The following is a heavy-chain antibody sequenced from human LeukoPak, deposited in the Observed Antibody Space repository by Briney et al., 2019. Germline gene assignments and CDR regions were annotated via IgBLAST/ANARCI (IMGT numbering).Heavy chain of an antibody. J-gene: IGHJ4*02. CDR2: INPNSGGT. V-gene: IGHV1-2*02. D-gene: IGHD3-10*01. CDR3: ARVFVRGVILTPLGY. Sequence: ASVKVSCKASGYTFTGYYMHWVRQAPGQGLEWMGWINPNSGGTNYAQKFQGRVTMTRDTSISTAYMELSRLRSDDTPVYYCARVFVRGVILTPLGYWGQGTLVTVSS. CDR1: GYTFTGYY.